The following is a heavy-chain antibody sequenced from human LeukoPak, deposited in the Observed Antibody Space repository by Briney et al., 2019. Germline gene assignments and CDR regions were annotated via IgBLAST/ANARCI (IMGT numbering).Heavy chain of an antibody. CDR3: ARQLWLRGGVDY. CDR2: IYTSGST. V-gene: IGHV4-4*07. D-gene: IGHD5-18*01. J-gene: IGHJ4*02. CDR1: GGSISSYH. Sequence: SETLSLTCTASGGSISSYHLSWIRQPAGKGLEWIGRIYTSGSTNYNPSLKRRVTMSVDTSKNQLSLKLSSVTAADPAVYYCARQLWLRGGVDYWGQGTLVTVSS.